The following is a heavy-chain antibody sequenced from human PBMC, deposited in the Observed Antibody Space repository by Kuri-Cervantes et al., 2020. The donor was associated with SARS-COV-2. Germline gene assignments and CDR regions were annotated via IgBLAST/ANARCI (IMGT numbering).Heavy chain of an antibody. D-gene: IGHD2-2*01. J-gene: IGHJ5*02. CDR3: ATAPAHCSSTSCYNWFDP. CDR1: GYTLTELS. Sequence: ASVKVSCKVSGYTLTELSMHWVRQAPGKGLEWMGGFDPEDGETIYAQKFQGRVTMTEDTSTDTAYMELSSLRSEDTAVYYCATAPAHCSSTSCYNWFDPWAQGTLVTVSS. V-gene: IGHV1-24*01. CDR2: FDPEDGET.